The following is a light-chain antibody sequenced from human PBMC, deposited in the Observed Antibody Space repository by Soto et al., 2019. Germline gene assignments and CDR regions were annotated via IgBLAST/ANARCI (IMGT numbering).Light chain of an antibody. CDR1: QSISTN. V-gene: IGKV3-15*01. CDR2: GAS. Sequence: EIVMTQSPATLSVSPGERATLSCRASQSISTNLAWYQQRPGQAPRLLIYGASTRATDIPDRFSGSGSGTEFTLIITSLQSEDCAVYYCQQYSTWPPKYTFGQETKLEIK. CDR3: QQYSTWPPKYT. J-gene: IGKJ2*01.